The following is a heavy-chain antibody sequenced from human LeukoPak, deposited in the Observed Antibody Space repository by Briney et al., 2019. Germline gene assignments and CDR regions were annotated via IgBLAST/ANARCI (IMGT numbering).Heavy chain of an antibody. D-gene: IGHD2-2*03. V-gene: IGHV3-30*02. CDR3: AKDQCTRASCDGYPGH. Sequence: GGSLRLSCAASGFTFSSYGLHWVRQAPGKGLEWVAFIHFDGSPKYSGDSVKGRFTVSRDNSKNTLYLQMNSLRPEDTAVYYCAKDQCTRASCDGYPGHWGQGTLVTVSS. CDR1: GFTFSSYG. J-gene: IGHJ4*02. CDR2: IHFDGSPK.